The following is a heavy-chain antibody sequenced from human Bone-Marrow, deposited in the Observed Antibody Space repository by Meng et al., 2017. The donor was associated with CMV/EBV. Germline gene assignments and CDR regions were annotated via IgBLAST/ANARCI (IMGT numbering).Heavy chain of an antibody. J-gene: IGHJ6*02. CDR1: GGTFSSYA. Sequence: SVKVSCKASGGTFSSYAISWVRQAPGQGLEWMGGIIPIFGTANYAQKFQGRVTITTDESTSTAYMELSSLRSEDTAVYYCARDRYAPGYYYGMDFWGQGTTVTVSS. D-gene: IGHD3-10*01. CDR3: ARDRYAPGYYYGMDF. V-gene: IGHV1-69*05. CDR2: IIPIFGTA.